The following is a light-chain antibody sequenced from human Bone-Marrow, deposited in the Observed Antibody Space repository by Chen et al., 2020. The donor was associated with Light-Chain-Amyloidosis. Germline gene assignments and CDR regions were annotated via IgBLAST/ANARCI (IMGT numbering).Light chain of an antibody. CDR2: RDT. J-gene: IGLJ2*01. V-gene: IGLV3-25*03. Sequence: SYELTQPPSVSVSPGQTARITCSGDALTTKYAYWYQQKPGQAPVLVIHRDTERPSGISARFSGSSSGTTATLTISGVQAEDEADYHCQSADSSGTYEVIFGGGTKLTVL. CDR1: ALTTKY. CDR3: QSADSSGTYEVI.